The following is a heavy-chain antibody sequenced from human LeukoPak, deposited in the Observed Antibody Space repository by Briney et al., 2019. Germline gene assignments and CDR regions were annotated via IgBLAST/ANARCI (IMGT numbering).Heavy chain of an antibody. D-gene: IGHD4-17*01. J-gene: IGHJ3*02. CDR1: GFTFNNYW. CDR2: IKQGGSDK. CDR3: ARGDFSEKDDYVDAFDI. Sequence: PGGSLRLSCAASGFTFNNYWMSWVRQPPGKGLQWVANIKQGGSDKFYVDCVKCRFTITRDNTKKSLYLQMNSLRAEDTAIDYCARGDFSEKDDYVDAFDIWGRGTMVIVSS. V-gene: IGHV3-7*01.